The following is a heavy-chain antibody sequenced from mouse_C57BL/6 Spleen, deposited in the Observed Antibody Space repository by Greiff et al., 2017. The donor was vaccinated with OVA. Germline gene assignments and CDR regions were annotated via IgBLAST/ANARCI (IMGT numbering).Heavy chain of an antibody. Sequence: QVQLQQPGAELVMPGASVKLSCKASGYTFTSYWMHWVKQRPGQGLEWIGVIDPSDSYTNYNQKFKGKSTLTVDKSSSTAYMQLSSLTSEDSAVYYCARKGYFDVWGTGTTVTVSS. J-gene: IGHJ1*03. CDR3: ARKGYFDV. CDR1: GYTFTSYW. CDR2: IDPSDSYT. V-gene: IGHV1-69*01.